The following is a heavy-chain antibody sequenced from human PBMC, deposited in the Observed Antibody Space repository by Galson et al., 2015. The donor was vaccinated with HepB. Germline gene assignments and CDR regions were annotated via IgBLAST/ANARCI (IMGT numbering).Heavy chain of an antibody. CDR1: GGSISSYY. D-gene: IGHD2-15*01. J-gene: IGHJ6*02. CDR3: ARAVVAFNYYGMDV. CDR2: IYTSGST. Sequence: SETLSLTCTVSGGSISSYYWNWIRQPAGKGLEWIGRIYTSGSTNYNPSLKSRVAMSVDTSKNQFSLKLSSVTAPDTALYYCARAVVAFNYYGMDVWGQGTTVTVSS. V-gene: IGHV4-4*07.